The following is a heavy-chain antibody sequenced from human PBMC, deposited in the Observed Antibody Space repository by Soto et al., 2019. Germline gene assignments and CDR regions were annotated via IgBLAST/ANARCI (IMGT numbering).Heavy chain of an antibody. J-gene: IGHJ4*02. D-gene: IGHD1-20*01. CDR2: TTYDGRNN. Sequence: QVQLVESGGGVVQPGRSLRLSCAVSGFTFSSYAMHWVRHTPGKVLEWVAVTTYDGRNNYYADSVKGRFTISRDNSKNTLYLQMNSLRPEDTALYYCARDPHASPRYYFDYWGQGTLVTVSS. CDR3: ARDPHASPRYYFDY. V-gene: IGHV3-30*04. CDR1: GFTFSSYA.